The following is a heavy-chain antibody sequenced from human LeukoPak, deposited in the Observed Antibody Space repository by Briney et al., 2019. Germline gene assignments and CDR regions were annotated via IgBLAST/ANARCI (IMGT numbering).Heavy chain of an antibody. V-gene: IGHV4-30-2*01. Sequence: PSETLSLTCTVSGGSISSGGYYWSWIRQPPGKGLEWIGYIYHSGSTYYNPSLKSRVTISVDRSKNQFSLKLSSVTAADTAVYYCASIRGYSGYDSYWYFDLWGRGTLVTVSS. CDR3: ASIRGYSGYDSYWYFDL. CDR2: IYHSGST. CDR1: GGSISSGGYY. D-gene: IGHD5-12*01. J-gene: IGHJ2*01.